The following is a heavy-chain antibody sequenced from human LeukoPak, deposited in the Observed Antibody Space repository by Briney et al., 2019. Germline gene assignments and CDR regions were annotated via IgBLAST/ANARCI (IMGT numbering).Heavy chain of an antibody. D-gene: IGHD6-19*01. V-gene: IGHV1-18*01. CDR3: ATVSLVGRSGWP. CDR2: ISAYNGNT. J-gene: IGHJ4*02. Sequence: ASVKVSCKASGYTFTSYGLSWMRQAPGQGLEWMGWISAYNGNTNYAQKFQGRVTMTTDTSTSTAYMELRSLRSEDTAVYYCATVSLVGRSGWPWGQGTLVTVSS. CDR1: GYTFTSYG.